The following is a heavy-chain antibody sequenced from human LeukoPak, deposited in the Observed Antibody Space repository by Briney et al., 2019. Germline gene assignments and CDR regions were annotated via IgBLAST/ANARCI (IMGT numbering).Heavy chain of an antibody. CDR2: ISTSSSII. J-gene: IGHJ4*02. D-gene: IGHD3-10*01. CDR1: GFTFSGYH. V-gene: IGHV3-48*04. Sequence: GGSLRLSCAVYGFTFSGYHMNWVRQAPGKGLEWVSYISTSSSIIYYADSVKGRFTIFRDNAKSSLCLQMNSLRAEDTAVYYCAKDRITMVRGRYYFDYWGQGTLVTVSS. CDR3: AKDRITMVRGRYYFDY.